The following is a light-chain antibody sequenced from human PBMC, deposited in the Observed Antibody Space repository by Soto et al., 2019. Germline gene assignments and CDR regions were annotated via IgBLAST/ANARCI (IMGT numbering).Light chain of an antibody. V-gene: IGKV1D-12*01. J-gene: IGKJ1*01. CDR2: AAS. Sequence: DIQMTQSPSSVSASVGDRVTITCRASQGISNWLAWYQQQPWKAPKLMIYAASTVQSGVPSRFSGSGSGTDVTLTISSLQPEDFATYYCQQTNSFPRTLGQGTKVEIK. CDR3: QQTNSFPRT. CDR1: QGISNW.